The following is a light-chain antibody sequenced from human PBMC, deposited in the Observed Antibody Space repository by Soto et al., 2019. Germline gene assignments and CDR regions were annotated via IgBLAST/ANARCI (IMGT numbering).Light chain of an antibody. CDR1: SSDVGSYNL. Sequence: QSALTQPASVSGSPGQSITISCTGTSSDVGSYNLVSWYQQHPGKAPKLMIYEGSKRHSGVSNRFSGSKSGNTASLTISGIQAEDEADYYCYSYAGSYVFGTGTKLTVL. J-gene: IGLJ1*01. CDR3: YSYAGSYV. CDR2: EGS. V-gene: IGLV2-23*01.